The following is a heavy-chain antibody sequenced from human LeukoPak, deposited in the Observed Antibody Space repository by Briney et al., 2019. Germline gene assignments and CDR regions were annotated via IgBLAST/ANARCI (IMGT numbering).Heavy chain of an antibody. Sequence: GGSLRLSCAASGFTFSSYGMHWVRQAPGKGLEGVAFIRYDGSNKYYADSVKGRFTISRDNSKNTLYLQMNSLRAEDTAVYYCAKHRGPYYYDSSGYYDYWGQGTLVTVSS. CDR1: GFTFSSYG. D-gene: IGHD3-22*01. V-gene: IGHV3-30*02. CDR2: IRYDGSNK. J-gene: IGHJ4*02. CDR3: AKHRGPYYYDSSGYYDY.